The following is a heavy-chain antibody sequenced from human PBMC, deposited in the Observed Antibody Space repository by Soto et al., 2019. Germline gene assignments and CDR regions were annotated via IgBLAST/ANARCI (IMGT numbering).Heavy chain of an antibody. D-gene: IGHD2-2*01. CDR1: GYKFTSYW. Sequence: GESLKISCKSSGYKFTSYWVAWVRQVPGKGLEWMGRVDPSDSYTNYNPSFQGHVTISGDMSISTAYLAWGSLKASDTGMYYCARVTCSSTSCYYYYYYCMDVWGQGTTVTVSS. J-gene: IGHJ6*02. CDR2: VDPSDSYT. CDR3: ARVTCSSTSCYYYYYYCMDV. V-gene: IGHV5-10-1*01.